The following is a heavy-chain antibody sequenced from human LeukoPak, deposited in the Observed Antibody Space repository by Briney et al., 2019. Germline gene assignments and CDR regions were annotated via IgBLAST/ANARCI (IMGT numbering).Heavy chain of an antibody. D-gene: IGHD1-26*01. J-gene: IGHJ4*02. CDR1: GYSFTGQY. CDR2: INPNSGGT. Sequence: ASVKVSCKASGYSFTGQYIHWVRQAPGQGLEWMGWINPNSGGTNYAQKFQGRVTMTRDTSTSTVYMELSSLRSEDTAVYYCARGGGSYYYFDYWGQGTLVTVSS. CDR3: ARGGGSYYYFDY. V-gene: IGHV1-2*02.